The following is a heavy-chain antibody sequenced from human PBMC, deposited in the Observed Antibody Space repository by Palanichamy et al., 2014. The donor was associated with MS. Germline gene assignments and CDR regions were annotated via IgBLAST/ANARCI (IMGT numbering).Heavy chain of an antibody. V-gene: IGHV3-33*01. CDR1: GFTFSSYG. CDR3: ARLGTGWTIDY. Sequence: QVQLVESGGGVVQPGRSLRLSRAASGFTFSSYGMHWVRQAPGKGLEWVAVIWYDGSNKHYADSVKGRFTISRDNSKSTLNLQMNSLRAEDTAVYYCARLGTGWTIDYWGQGTLVTVSS. J-gene: IGHJ4*02. CDR2: IWYDGSNK. D-gene: IGHD3/OR15-3a*01.